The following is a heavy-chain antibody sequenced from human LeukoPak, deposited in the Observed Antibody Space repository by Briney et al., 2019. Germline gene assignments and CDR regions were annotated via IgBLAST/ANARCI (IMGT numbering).Heavy chain of an antibody. CDR1: GYTVTGYY. J-gene: IGHJ6*02. CDR2: SNPNSGGT. CDR3: ASSTAMDYYYGMDV. V-gene: IGHV1-2*02. D-gene: IGHD5-18*01. Sequence: ASVKVSCKASGYTVTGYYMHWVRQAPGQGLEWMGWSNPNSGGTNYAQKFQGRVTMTRDTSISTAYMELSRLRSDDTAVSYCASSTAMDYYYGMDVWGQGTTVTVSS.